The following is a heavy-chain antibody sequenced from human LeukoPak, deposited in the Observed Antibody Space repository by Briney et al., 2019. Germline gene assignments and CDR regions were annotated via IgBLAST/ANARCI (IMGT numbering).Heavy chain of an antibody. CDR3: ARSTASGYVIDY. Sequence: PGGSLRLSCAASGSTFSSYGVRWARQPRGEWLGWVQYISGGSSTTYYAYSVKGRFTISRDNAKTTLYLQMNRLRDEDTDVYYCARSTASGYVIDYWGQGTLVTVSS. CDR1: GSTFSSYG. J-gene: IGHJ4*02. V-gene: IGHV3-48*02. CDR2: ISGGSSTT. D-gene: IGHD5-12*01.